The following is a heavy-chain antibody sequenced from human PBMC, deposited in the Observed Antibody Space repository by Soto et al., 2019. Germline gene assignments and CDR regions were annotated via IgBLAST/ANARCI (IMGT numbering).Heavy chain of an antibody. J-gene: IGHJ4*02. CDR1: GGSISSSSYY. V-gene: IGHV4-39*01. CDR3: AIYDYGDYRFDY. D-gene: IGHD4-17*01. Sequence: QLQLQESGPGLVKPSETLSLTCTVSGGSISSSSYYWGWIRQPPGKGLEWIGSIYYSGSTYYNPSLKSRVTISVDTSKNQFSLKLSSVTAADTAVYYCAIYDYGDYRFDYWGQGTLVTVSS. CDR2: IYYSGST.